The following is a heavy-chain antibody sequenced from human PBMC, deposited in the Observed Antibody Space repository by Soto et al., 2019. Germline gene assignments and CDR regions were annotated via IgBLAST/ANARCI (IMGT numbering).Heavy chain of an antibody. V-gene: IGHV4-34*01. CDR1: SGSVIGRY. CDR2: INHSGST. CDR3: ALSSGYWVRAFDI. Sequence: SETVAFTFKLRSGSVIGRYLSWIRQPPGKGLEWIGEINHSGSTNYNPSLKSRVTISVDTSKNQFSLKLSSVTAADTAVYYCALSSGYWVRAFDIWGQGTMVT. J-gene: IGHJ3*02. D-gene: IGHD3-22*01.